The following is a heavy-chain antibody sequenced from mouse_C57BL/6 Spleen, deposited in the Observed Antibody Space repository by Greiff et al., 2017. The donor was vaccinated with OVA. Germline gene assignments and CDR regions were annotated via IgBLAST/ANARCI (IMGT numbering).Heavy chain of an antibody. CDR2: ISYSGST. CDR3: ARGSNYEAWFAY. V-gene: IGHV3-1*01. D-gene: IGHD2-5*01. Sequence: EVQRVESGPGMVKPSQSLSLTCTVTGYSITSGYDWHWIRHFPGNKLEWMGYISYSGSTNYNPSLKSRISITHDTSKNHFFLKLNSVTTEDTATYYCARGSNYEAWFAYWGQGTLVTVSA. J-gene: IGHJ3*01. CDR1: GYSITSGYD.